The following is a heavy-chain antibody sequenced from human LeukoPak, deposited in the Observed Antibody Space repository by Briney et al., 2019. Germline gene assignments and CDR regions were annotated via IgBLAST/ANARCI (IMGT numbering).Heavy chain of an antibody. CDR1: GGSISSYY. CDR2: IYYSGST. Sequence: SETLSLTCTVSGGSISSYYWSWIRQPPGKGLEWIGYIYYSGSTNYNPSLKSRVTISVDTSKNQFSPKLSSVTAADTAVYYCASAGPRIYYYDSSGYNAFDIWGQGTMVTVSS. D-gene: IGHD3-22*01. V-gene: IGHV4-59*01. J-gene: IGHJ3*02. CDR3: ASAGPRIYYYDSSGYNAFDI.